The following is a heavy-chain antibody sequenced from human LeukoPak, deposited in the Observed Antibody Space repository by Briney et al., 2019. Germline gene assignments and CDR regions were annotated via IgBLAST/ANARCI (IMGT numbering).Heavy chain of an antibody. CDR1: GFTFSSYA. CDR3: ARGRHTIFGVVITSGVFDI. Sequence: SGGSLRLSCAASGFTFSSYAMSWIRQPPGKGLEWIGEINHSGSTNYNPSLKSRVTISVDTSKNQFSLKLSSVTAADTAVYYCARGRHTIFGVVITSGVFDIWGQGTMVTVSS. CDR2: INHSGST. D-gene: IGHD3-3*01. J-gene: IGHJ3*02. V-gene: IGHV4-34*01.